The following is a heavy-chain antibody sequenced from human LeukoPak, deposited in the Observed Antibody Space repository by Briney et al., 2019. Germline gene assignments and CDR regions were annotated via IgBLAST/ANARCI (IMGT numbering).Heavy chain of an antibody. J-gene: IGHJ4*02. V-gene: IGHV4-39*07. Sequence: PSETLSLTCTVSGGSISSSSYYWGWIRQPPGKGLGWIGSIYYSGSTYYNPSLKSRVTISVDTSKNQFSLKLSSVTAADTAVYYCARRNYYDSSGYFDYWGQGTLVTVSS. CDR2: IYYSGST. D-gene: IGHD3-22*01. CDR3: ARRNYYDSSGYFDY. CDR1: GGSISSSSYY.